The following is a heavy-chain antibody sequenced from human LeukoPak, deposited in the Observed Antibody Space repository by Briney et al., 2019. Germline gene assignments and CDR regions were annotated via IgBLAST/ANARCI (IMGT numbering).Heavy chain of an antibody. D-gene: IGHD3-22*01. CDR2: ISSSSSTI. Sequence: GGSLRLSCAASGFTFSSYNMNWVRQAPGKGLEWVSYISSSSSTIYYADSVKGRFTISRDNAKNSLYLQMNNLRAEDTAVYYCATSAVTMTYYYMDVWGKGTTVTVSS. V-gene: IGHV3-48*01. CDR3: ATSAVTMTYYYMDV. CDR1: GFTFSSYN. J-gene: IGHJ6*03.